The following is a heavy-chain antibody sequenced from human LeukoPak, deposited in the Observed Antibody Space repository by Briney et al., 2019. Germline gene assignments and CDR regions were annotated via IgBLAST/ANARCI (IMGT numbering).Heavy chain of an antibody. D-gene: IGHD1-26*01. V-gene: IGHV1-2*06. CDR1: GYTFTGYY. CDR2: INPNSGGT. Sequence: ASVKVSCKASGYTFTGYYMHWVRQAPGQGLEWMGRINPNSGGTKYAQKFQGRVTMTRDTSISTAYMELSRLRSDDTAVYYCARGIVGATKVFDYWGQGTLVTVSS. CDR3: ARGIVGATKVFDY. J-gene: IGHJ4*02.